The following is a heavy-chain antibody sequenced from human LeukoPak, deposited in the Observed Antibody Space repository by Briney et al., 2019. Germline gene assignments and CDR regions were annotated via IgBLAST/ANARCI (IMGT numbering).Heavy chain of an antibody. CDR1: GASISSYH. CDR3: AREDYSYPTSGPFDP. D-gene: IGHD4-11*01. V-gene: IGHV4-59*01. J-gene: IGHJ5*02. Sequence: SETLSLTCTVSGASISSYHWSWIRQPPGKGLEWIGYIYYSGSTNYNPSLKSRVTISVDTSKKQFSLNLSSVTAADTAVYYCAREDYSYPTSGPFDPWGQGTLVTVSS. CDR2: IYYSGST.